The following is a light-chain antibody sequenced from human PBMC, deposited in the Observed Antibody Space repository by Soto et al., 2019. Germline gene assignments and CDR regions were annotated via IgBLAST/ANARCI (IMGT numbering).Light chain of an antibody. J-gene: IGKJ2*01. Sequence: DIQMTQSPSTLSASVGDRVTITCRASQSISSWLAWYQQKPGKAPKLLIYDACSLESGVPSRFSGSGSGTEFTLTISSLQPDDFANYYCQQYNSYSYTFGQGTKLEIK. CDR3: QQYNSYSYT. V-gene: IGKV1-5*01. CDR1: QSISSW. CDR2: DAC.